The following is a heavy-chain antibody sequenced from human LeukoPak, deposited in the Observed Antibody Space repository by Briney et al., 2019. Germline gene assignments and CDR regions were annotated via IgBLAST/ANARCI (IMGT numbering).Heavy chain of an antibody. CDR2: ISGSGGST. CDR1: GFTFSSYG. D-gene: IGHD3-22*01. J-gene: IGHJ5*02. V-gene: IGHV3-23*01. CDR3: ARDHHDYYDSSGYFDP. Sequence: GGSLRLSCAASGFTFSSYGMSWVRQAPGKGLEWVSAISGSGGSTYYADSVKGRFTISRDNSKNTLYLQMNSLRAEDTAVYYCARDHHDYYDSSGYFDPWGQGTLVTVSS.